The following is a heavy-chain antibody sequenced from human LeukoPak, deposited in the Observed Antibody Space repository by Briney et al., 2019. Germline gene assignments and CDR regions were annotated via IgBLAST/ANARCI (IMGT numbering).Heavy chain of an antibody. CDR1: GGSISSGGYY. CDR2: IYYSGSTNYT. Sequence: PSETLSLTCTVSGGSISSGGYYWSWIRQHPGKGLEWIGYIYYSGSTNYTNYNPSLKSRVTISVDTSKNQFSLKLSSVTAADTAVYYCARAGYCSSTSCYTWDYYYYYMDVWGKGTTVTVSS. J-gene: IGHJ6*03. V-gene: IGHV4-61*08. D-gene: IGHD2-2*02. CDR3: ARAGYCSSTSCYTWDYYYYYMDV.